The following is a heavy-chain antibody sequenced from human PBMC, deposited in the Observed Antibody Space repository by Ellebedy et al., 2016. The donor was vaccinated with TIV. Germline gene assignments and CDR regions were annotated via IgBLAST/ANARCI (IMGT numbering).Heavy chain of an antibody. Sequence: PSVKVSCKASGYTFTKYYMHWVRQAPGQGLEWMGMINPSGGSTSYAQKFQGRVTMTRDTSTSTVYMELSSLRSEDTAVYYCTCLQLGIADYFDYWGQGALVTVSS. J-gene: IGHJ4*02. D-gene: IGHD6-13*01. V-gene: IGHV1-46*01. CDR3: TCLQLGIADYFDY. CDR2: INPSGGST. CDR1: GYTFTKYY.